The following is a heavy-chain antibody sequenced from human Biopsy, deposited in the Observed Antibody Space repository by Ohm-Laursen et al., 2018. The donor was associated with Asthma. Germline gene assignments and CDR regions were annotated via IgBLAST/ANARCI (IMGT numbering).Heavy chain of an antibody. CDR2: ISYDGSNK. D-gene: IGHD6-19*01. CDR3: SREEPTSGWYQGSILR. CDR1: GFTFSSFG. V-gene: IGHV3-30*03. J-gene: IGHJ4*02. Sequence: SLRLSCAASGFTFSSFGKHWVRQAPGKGLEWVACISYDGSNKYYADSVKGRSTISRDNSKNTLYLQMNSLRAEDTAVYYCSREEPTSGWYQGSILRWGQGTLVTVSS.